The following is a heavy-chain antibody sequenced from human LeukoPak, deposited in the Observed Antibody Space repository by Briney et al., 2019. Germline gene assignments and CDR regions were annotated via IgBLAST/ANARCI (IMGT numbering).Heavy chain of an antibody. J-gene: IGHJ3*02. CDR3: ARGGNSGSSAGRWDVSFDI. Sequence: SETLSLTCTVSGVSTISYYWSWIRHPPGKGLEWIGYVFYSGSTKYHPSLKSRVTMSVDTSRNQFSLKLNSETAADTAVYYCARGGNSGSSAGRWDVSFDIWGQGTMVTVSS. CDR2: VFYSGST. CDR1: GVSTISYY. D-gene: IGHD6-19*01. V-gene: IGHV4-59*01.